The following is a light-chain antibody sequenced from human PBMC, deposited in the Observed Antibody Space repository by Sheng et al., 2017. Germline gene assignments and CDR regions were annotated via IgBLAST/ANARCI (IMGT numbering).Light chain of an antibody. CDR2: ESN. J-gene: IGLJ2*01. CDR3: QSYDSSRRVV. Sequence: NFMLTQPHSVSESPGKDGNQSPAPAAGASIATNYVQWYQQRPGSSPTTVIYESNQRLSGVPDRFSGSVDSSSNSARLTISGLKTEDEADYYCQSYDSSRRVVFGGGTKLTVL. CDR1: GASIATNY. V-gene: IGLV6-57*01.